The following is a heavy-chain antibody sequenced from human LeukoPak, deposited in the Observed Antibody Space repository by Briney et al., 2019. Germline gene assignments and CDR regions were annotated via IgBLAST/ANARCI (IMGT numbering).Heavy chain of an antibody. CDR1: GFTFSSYG. D-gene: IGHD5-18*01. V-gene: IGHV3-33*01. CDR2: IWYDGSNK. Sequence: PGGSLRLSCAASGFTFSSYGVHWVRQAPGKGLEWVAVIWYDGSNKYYADSVKGRFTISRDNSKNTLYLQMNSLRAGDTAVYYCARDSFRPADTAMGIDYWGQGTLVTVSS. J-gene: IGHJ4*02. CDR3: ARDSFRPADTAMGIDY.